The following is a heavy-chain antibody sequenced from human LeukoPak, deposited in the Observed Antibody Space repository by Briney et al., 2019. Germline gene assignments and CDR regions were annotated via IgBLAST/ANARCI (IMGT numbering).Heavy chain of an antibody. CDR1: GGSIGRADYY. D-gene: IGHD1-7*01. V-gene: IGHV4-39*07. J-gene: IGHJ4*02. CDR3: ARGTSAGGDHYFDS. CDR2: IYHSGST. Sequence: SETLSLTCTVSGGSIGRADYYWGWIRQSPGKGLEWIGSIYHSGSTYYNPSLQSRVTKSVDPSKNQFSLNLSSVTAADTAVYFCARGTSAGGDHYFDSWGQGTQVTVSS.